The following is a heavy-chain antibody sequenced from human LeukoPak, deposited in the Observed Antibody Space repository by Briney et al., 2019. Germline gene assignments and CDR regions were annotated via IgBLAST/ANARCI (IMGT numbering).Heavy chain of an antibody. CDR3: ANVFTSFGAFYI. V-gene: IGHV4-30-2*01. J-gene: IGHJ3*02. D-gene: IGHD2-21*01. Sequence: PSETLSLTCTVSGGSISSGGYYWSWIRQPPGKGLEWIGYIYHSGSTYYNPSLKSRVTISVDRSKNQFSLKLSSVTAADTAVYYCANVFTSFGAFYIWGQGTMVTVSS. CDR1: GGSISSGGYY. CDR2: IYHSGST.